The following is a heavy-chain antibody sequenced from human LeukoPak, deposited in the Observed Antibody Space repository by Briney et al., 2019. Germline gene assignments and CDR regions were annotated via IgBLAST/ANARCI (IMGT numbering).Heavy chain of an antibody. CDR1: GGSISSGGYY. Sequence: SETLSLTCTVSGGSISSGGYYWRWLRQPPGKGLEWIGYIYHSGSTYYNPSLKSRVTISVDRSKNQFSLKLSSVTAADTAVYYCARGGLRFLEWLSWFDPWGQGTLVTVSS. CDR2: IYHSGST. J-gene: IGHJ5*02. V-gene: IGHV4-30-2*01. D-gene: IGHD3-3*01. CDR3: ARGGLRFLEWLSWFDP.